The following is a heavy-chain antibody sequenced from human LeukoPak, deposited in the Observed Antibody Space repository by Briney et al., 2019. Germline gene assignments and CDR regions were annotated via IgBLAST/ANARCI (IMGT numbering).Heavy chain of an antibody. D-gene: IGHD4-17*01. CDR2: ISSSSSYI. J-gene: IGHJ4*02. Sequence: PGGSLRLSCAASGFTFSSYRMNWVRQAPGKGLEWVSSISSSSSYIYYADSVKGRFTISRDNAKNSLYLQMNSLGAEDTAVYYCARDGAHYGDQQIDYWGQGTLVTVSS. CDR1: GFTFSSYR. CDR3: ARDGAHYGDQQIDY. V-gene: IGHV3-21*01.